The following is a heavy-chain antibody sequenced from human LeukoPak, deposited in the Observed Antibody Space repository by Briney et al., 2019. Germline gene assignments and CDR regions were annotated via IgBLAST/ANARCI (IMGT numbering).Heavy chain of an antibody. V-gene: IGHV4-59*11. CDR1: GGSISSHY. CDR2: IYYSGST. CDR3: ARARNWWELNWFDP. J-gene: IGHJ5*02. Sequence: SETLSLTCTVSGGSISSHYRSWIRQPPGKGLEWIGYIYYSGSTNYNPSLKSRVTISVDTSKNQFSLKLSSVTAADTAVYYCARARNWWELNWFDPWGQGTLVTVSS. D-gene: IGHD2-15*01.